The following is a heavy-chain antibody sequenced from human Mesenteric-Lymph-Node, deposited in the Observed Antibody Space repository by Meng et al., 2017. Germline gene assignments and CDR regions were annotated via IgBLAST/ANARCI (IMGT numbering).Heavy chain of an antibody. CDR1: GGSFSGYY. J-gene: IGHJ4*02. CDR2: INHSGRT. D-gene: IGHD3-16*02. V-gene: IGHV4-34*01. CDR3: ARGYYDYVWGSYRYAKFDY. Sequence: SETLSLTCAVYGGSFSGYYWSWIRQPPGKGLEWIGEINHSGRTNYNPSLKSRVTISVDTSKNQFSLKLSSVTAADTAVYYCARGYYDYVWGSYRYAKFDYWGQGTLVTVSS.